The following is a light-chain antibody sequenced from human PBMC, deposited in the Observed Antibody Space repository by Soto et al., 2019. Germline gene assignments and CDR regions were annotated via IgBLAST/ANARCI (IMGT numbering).Light chain of an antibody. V-gene: IGLV1-40*01. CDR2: LNS. Sequence: QSVLTQPPSVSGAPGQRVTISCTGSSSNIGAGYDVHWYQHLPGTAPKLLIYLNSDRPSGAPDRFSGSRSGTSASLAISGLQAEDEGDYYCQSYDSSLSAVVFGGGTKLTVL. J-gene: IGLJ2*01. CDR1: SSNIGAGYD. CDR3: QSYDSSLSAVV.